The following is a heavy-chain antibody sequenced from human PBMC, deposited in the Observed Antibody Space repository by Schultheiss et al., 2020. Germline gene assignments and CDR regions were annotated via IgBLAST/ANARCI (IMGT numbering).Heavy chain of an antibody. CDR2: FYYSGST. CDR1: GGSISSYY. D-gene: IGHD2-15*01. V-gene: IGHV4-59*08. J-gene: IGHJ4*02. Sequence: SETLSLTCTVSGGSISSYYWSWIRQPPGKALEWIGYFYYSGSTNYNPSLKSRVTISVDTSKNQFSLKLSSVTAADTAVYYCARGGVVGDCSGGSCYLEYWGQGTLVTVSS. CDR3: ARGGVVGDCSGGSCYLEY.